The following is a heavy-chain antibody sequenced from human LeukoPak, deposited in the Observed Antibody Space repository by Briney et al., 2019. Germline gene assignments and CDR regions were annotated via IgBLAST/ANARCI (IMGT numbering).Heavy chain of an antibody. V-gene: IGHV4-4*02. J-gene: IGHJ4*02. D-gene: IGHD6-19*01. CDR3: ARNDSVAGTTFDY. CDR2: IYHSGST. CDR1: GGSMSSTKW. Sequence: SETLSLTCAVSGGSMSSTKWWSWVRQPPGKGLEWIGEIYHSGSTNYNPSLKSRVTISVDTSKNQFSLKLSSVTAADTAVYYCARNDSVAGTTFDYWGQGTLVTVSS.